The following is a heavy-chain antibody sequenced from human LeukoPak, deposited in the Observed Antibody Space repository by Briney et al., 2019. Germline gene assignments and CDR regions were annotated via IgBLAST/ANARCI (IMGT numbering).Heavy chain of an antibody. J-gene: IGHJ4*02. CDR1: GFTFSDHA. Sequence: PLGGPLRLSCAASGFTFSDHAMSWFRQAPAKGLEWVPSIKGNGGGSYYIDSVKGRFTVSRDKSENALYLQMKSLSADDTAVYYCVRDVNFRADYWGEGTLVTVSS. V-gene: IGHV3-23*01. D-gene: IGHD2/OR15-2a*01. CDR2: IKGNGGGS. CDR3: VRDVNFRADY.